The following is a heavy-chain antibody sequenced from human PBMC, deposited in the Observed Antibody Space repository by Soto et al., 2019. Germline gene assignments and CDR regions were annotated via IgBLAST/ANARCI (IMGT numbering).Heavy chain of an antibody. Sequence: GGSLRLSCAASGFAFSDYYMSWICQAPGNGTEWVSYISGSSSFTNYADSVEGRFTVSRDNAKNSVYLQMNSLRAEDTAVYYCASEGYSGYDYALLFDYWGHGTLVTVSS. V-gene: IGHV3-11*05. CDR2: ISGSSSFT. J-gene: IGHJ4*01. CDR3: ASEGYSGYDYALLFDY. D-gene: IGHD5-12*01. CDR1: GFAFSDYY.